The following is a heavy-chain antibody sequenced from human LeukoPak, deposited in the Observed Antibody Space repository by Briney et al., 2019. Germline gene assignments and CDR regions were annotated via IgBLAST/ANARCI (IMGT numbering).Heavy chain of an antibody. CDR1: GFTFDDYA. V-gene: IGHV3-9*01. CDR3: ASYYCSGGSCQGFDY. Sequence: PGGSLRLSWAAAGFTFDDYAMHWVRQVPGKGLEWVSGISWNSGSIGYADSVKGRFTISRDNAKNSLYLQMNSLRVEDTALYYCASYYCSGGSCQGFDYWGQGTLVTVSS. CDR2: ISWNSGSI. D-gene: IGHD2-15*01. J-gene: IGHJ4*02.